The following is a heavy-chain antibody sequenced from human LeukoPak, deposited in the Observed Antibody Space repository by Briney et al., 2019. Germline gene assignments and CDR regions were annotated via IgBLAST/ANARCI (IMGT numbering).Heavy chain of an antibody. Sequence: SETLSLTCAVYGGSFSGYYWSWIRQPPGKGLEWIGEINHSGSTNYNPSLKSRVTISVDTSKNQFSLKLSSVTAADTAVYYCARAPLRDSGSYSTYFDYWGQGTLVTVSS. D-gene: IGHD1-26*01. J-gene: IGHJ4*02. CDR1: GGSFSGYY. CDR3: ARAPLRDSGSYSTYFDY. CDR2: INHSGST. V-gene: IGHV4-34*01.